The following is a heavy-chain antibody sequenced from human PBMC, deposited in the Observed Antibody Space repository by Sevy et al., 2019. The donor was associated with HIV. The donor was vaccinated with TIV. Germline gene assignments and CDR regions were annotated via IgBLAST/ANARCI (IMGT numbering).Heavy chain of an antibody. V-gene: IGHV3-23*01. J-gene: IGHJ3*01. D-gene: IGHD1-1*01. CDR1: GFTFNTHA. CDR2: ISATGSST. Sequence: GGSLRLSCAASGFTFNTHAMNWVRQAPGKGLEWVSIISATGSSTYFADSVRGRFTISRDNSKNTLYLQMDSLRADDTAVYYRAKGLNPALESRLEVIFPTLKGFDVWGQGTMVTVSS. CDR3: AKGLNPALESRLEVIFPTLKGFDV.